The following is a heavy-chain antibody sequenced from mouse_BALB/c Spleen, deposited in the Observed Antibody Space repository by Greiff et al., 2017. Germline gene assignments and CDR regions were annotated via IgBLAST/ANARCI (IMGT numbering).Heavy chain of an antibody. J-gene: IGHJ1*01. CDR3: ARYRTTADWYFDV. CDR2: ISYSGST. D-gene: IGHD1-2*01. V-gene: IGHV3-8*02. Sequence: VQLKESGPSLVKPSQTLSLTCSVTGDSITSCYWNWIRKFPGNKLEYMGYISYSGSTYYNPSLKSRISITRDTSKNQYYLQLDSVTTEDTATYYCARYRTTADWYFDVWGAGTTVTVSS. CDR1: GDSITSCY.